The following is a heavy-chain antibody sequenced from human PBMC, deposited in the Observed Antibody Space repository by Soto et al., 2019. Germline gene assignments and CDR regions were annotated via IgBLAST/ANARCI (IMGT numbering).Heavy chain of an antibody. V-gene: IGHV3-15*01. CDR2: INSTHDRATE. Sequence: PGGSLRLSSAASGFNFTRAWLNWVRQAPGKGLEWVARINSTHDRATEEYAAPVKDRFSISRDDSKNTLYLQMHSLKTEDSAVYYCTTQPFPDYWGQGTLVTVSS. CDR3: TTQPFPDY. CDR1: GFNFTRAW. J-gene: IGHJ4*02.